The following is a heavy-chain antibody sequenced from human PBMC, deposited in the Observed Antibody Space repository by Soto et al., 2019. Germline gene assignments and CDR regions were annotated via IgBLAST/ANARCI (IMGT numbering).Heavy chain of an antibody. J-gene: IGHJ5*01. CDR3: ARDNHLGYCSGGSCYGLDS. V-gene: IGHV3-33*01. CDR2: AWFDGSIE. D-gene: IGHD2-15*01. Sequence: QVQLVESGGGVVQPGRSLRLSCAASGFTFSIYGMHWVRQAPGKGLEWVAIAWFDGSIEYYADSVKGRFTISRDNSKNTLDLQMNSLRAEYTAVYYCARDNHLGYCSGGSCYGLDSWGQGTLVTVSS. CDR1: GFTFSIYG.